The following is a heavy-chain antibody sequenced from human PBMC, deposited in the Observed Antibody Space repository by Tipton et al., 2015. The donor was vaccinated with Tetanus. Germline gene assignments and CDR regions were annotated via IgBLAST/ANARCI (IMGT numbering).Heavy chain of an antibody. CDR1: GFTFSDYW. J-gene: IGHJ4*02. Sequence: SLRLSCAASGFTFSDYWMHWVRQVPGKGLVWVSRINRDGTGTTYADSVKGRFTISRDNAKNSLYLQMNSLRAEDTAFYYCAKVSPNTSGCLDYWGQGTLVTVSS. CDR3: AKVSPNTSGCLDY. D-gene: IGHD6-19*01. CDR2: INRDGTGT. V-gene: IGHV3-74*03.